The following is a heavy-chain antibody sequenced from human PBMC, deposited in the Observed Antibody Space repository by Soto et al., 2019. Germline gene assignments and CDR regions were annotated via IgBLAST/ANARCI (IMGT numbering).Heavy chain of an antibody. CDR2: IYPGDSDT. CDR1: GYSFTCSW. D-gene: IGHD6-13*01. J-gene: IGHJ6*02. V-gene: IGHV5-51*01. Sequence: GESLKISCKGSGYSFTCSWINWVRQMPGKGLEWMGIIYPGDSDTRYSPSFQGQVTISADKSINTANLQWRSLKASDTAVYYCARHHGSPRSYCGMDVWGQGTTGTVSS. CDR3: ARHHGSPRSYCGMDV.